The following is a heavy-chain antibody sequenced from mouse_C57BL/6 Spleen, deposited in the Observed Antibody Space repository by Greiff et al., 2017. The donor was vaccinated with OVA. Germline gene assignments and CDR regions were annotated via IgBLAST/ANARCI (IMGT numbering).Heavy chain of an antibody. J-gene: IGHJ4*01. CDR2: IDPPDSET. CDR1: GYTFTSYW. CDR3: ASHGYYYAMDY. D-gene: IGHD2-2*01. V-gene: IGHV1-52*01. Sequence: VQLQQPGAELVRPGSSVKLSCKASGYTFTSYWMHWVKQRPIQGLEWIGNIDPPDSETHYNQKFKDKATLTVDKSSSTAYMQLSSLTSEDSAVYYCASHGYYYAMDYWGQGTSVTVSS.